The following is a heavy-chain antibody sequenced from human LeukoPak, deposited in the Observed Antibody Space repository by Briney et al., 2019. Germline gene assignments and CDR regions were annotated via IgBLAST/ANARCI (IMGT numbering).Heavy chain of an antibody. CDR1: GGTFSSYA. Sequence: SVKVSCKASGGTFSSYAISWVRQAPGQGLEWMGRIIPILGIANYAQKFQGRVTITADKSTSTAYMELSSLRSEDTAVYYCATVPTMVRGVISDYWGQGTLVTVSS. V-gene: IGHV1-69*04. D-gene: IGHD3-10*01. CDR3: ATVPTMVRGVISDY. J-gene: IGHJ4*02. CDR2: IIPILGIA.